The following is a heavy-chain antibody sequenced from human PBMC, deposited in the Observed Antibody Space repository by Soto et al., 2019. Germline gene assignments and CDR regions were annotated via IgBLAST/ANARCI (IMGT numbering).Heavy chain of an antibody. D-gene: IGHD1-7*01. Sequence: APVKLSCKASAYTFTSYCASCVRRAPGQGLEWMGWISAYNGNTNYAQKLQGRVTMTTDTSTSTAYMELRSLRSDDTAVYYCARDRKLELLTPGPRNSCFVRWCQGILVTGSS. CDR2: ISAYNGNT. V-gene: IGHV1-18*01. CDR1: AYTFTSYC. J-gene: IGHJ5*02. CDR3: ARDRKLELLTPGPRNSCFVR.